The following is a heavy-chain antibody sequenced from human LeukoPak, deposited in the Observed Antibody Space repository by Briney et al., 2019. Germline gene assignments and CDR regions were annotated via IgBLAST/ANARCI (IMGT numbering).Heavy chain of an antibody. J-gene: IGHJ6*04. CDR1: GGSISSSSYY. CDR2: IYYSGST. D-gene: IGHD3-10*01. CDR3: ARGKRVVVRGVNQYDV. Sequence: PSETLSLTCTVSGGSISSSSYYWGWVRQPPGKGLEWIGCIYYSGSTYYNPSLKSRVTISVDTSKNQFSLKLSSVTAADTAVYYCARGKRVVVRGVNQYDVWGKGTTVTVSS. V-gene: IGHV4-39*07.